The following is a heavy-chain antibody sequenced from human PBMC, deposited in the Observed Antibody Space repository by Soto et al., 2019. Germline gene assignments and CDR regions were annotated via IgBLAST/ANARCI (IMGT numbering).Heavy chain of an antibody. CDR2: IIHSGIT. J-gene: IGHJ3*02. D-gene: IGHD2-8*01. Sequence: QLQLQQWGAGLLEPSETLSLSCAVYGGFFATHYWSWIRQSPGKGLEWIGEIIHSGITNVNPSLKSRVTISVDTSKNQFHLTLNSVTAADRAVYYCARGRSGPAAYCTSINCRAFDIWGQGTEVTVSS. CDR3: ARGRSGPAAYCTSINCRAFDI. CDR1: GGFFATHY. V-gene: IGHV4-34*01.